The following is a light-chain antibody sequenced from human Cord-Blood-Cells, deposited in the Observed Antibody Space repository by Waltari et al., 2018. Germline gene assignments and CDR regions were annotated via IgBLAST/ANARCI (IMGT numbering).Light chain of an antibody. Sequence: QSALTQPASVSGSPGLSITISCTRTSRDVGGYYYVPSYQHNPGKAPKLIIYDVSNRPSGVSNRVSGSKSGNTASLTISGLQAEDEADYYCSSYTSSSTLVFGGGTKLTVL. V-gene: IGLV2-14*03. CDR1: SRDVGGYYY. J-gene: IGLJ2*01. CDR3: SSYTSSSTLV. CDR2: DVS.